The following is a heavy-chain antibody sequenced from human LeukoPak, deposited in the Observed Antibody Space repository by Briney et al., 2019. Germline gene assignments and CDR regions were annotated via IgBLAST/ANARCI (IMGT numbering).Heavy chain of an antibody. CDR2: ISGSGGST. CDR3: AKSADYYDSSGYPYYFDY. Sequence: GGSLRLSCAASGFTFSSYAMSWVRQAPGKGLEWVSAISGSGGSTYYADSVKGRFTISRDNSKNTLYLQMNSLRAEDTAVYYCAKSADYYDSSGYPYYFDYWGQGTLVTVSS. J-gene: IGHJ4*02. CDR1: GFTFSSYA. D-gene: IGHD3-22*01. V-gene: IGHV3-23*01.